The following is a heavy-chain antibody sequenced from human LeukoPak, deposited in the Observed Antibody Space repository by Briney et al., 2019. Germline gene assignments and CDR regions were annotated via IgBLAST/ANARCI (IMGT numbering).Heavy chain of an antibody. CDR1: GGSISSYY. D-gene: IGHD4-17*01. CDR2: IYYSGST. Sequence: PSETLSLTCTVSGGSISSYYWSWIRQPPGKGLEWIGYIYYSGSTNYNPSLKSRVTISVDTSKNQFSLKLSSVTAAGTAVYYCARDDYGDMRFDYWGQGTLVTVSS. V-gene: IGHV4-59*01. CDR3: ARDDYGDMRFDY. J-gene: IGHJ4*02.